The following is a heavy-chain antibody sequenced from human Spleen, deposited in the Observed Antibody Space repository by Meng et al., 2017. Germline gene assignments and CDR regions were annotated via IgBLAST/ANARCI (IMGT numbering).Heavy chain of an antibody. V-gene: IGHV3-15*01. J-gene: IGHJ4*02. CDR1: GLSFTDAW. CDR2: IKRNSDGGTI. Sequence: VALVEAGGGLVKPGGSLRLSCVASGLSFTDAWMSWVRQAPGKGLEWVGRIKRNSDGGTIDYAAPVKGRFTISRDDSKNTLYLQMDSLITEDTAVYFCATGAAAADHWGQGTLVTVSS. D-gene: IGHD6-13*01. CDR3: ATGAAAADH.